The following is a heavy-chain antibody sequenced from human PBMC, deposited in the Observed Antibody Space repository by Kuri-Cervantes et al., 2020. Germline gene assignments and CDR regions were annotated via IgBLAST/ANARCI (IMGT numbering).Heavy chain of an antibody. CDR1: GGAISSGDYY. CDR3: ARAQGSGSYSFDY. CDR2: IYYSGST. D-gene: IGHD3-10*01. Sequence: SETLSLTCTVSGGAISSGDYYWSWIRQPPGKGLEWIGYIYYSGSTYYNPSLKSRVTISVDTSKNQFSLELSSVTAAYTAVYYCARAQGSGSYSFDYWCQGTLVTVSS. V-gene: IGHV4-30-4*01. J-gene: IGHJ4*02.